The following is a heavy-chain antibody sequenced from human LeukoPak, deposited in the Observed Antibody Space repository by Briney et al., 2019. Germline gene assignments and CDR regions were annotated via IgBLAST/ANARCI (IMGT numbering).Heavy chain of an antibody. CDR3: AKGGGITGTSDFDY. J-gene: IGHJ4*02. Sequence: GGSLRLSCAASGFTFSNYAMSWVRQAPGKGLEWVSAISGSGGSTYYADSVKGRFTISRDNSKNTLYLQMNSLRAEDTAVYYCAKGGGITGTSDFDYWGQGTLVTVSS. CDR1: GFTFSNYA. D-gene: IGHD1-20*01. CDR2: ISGSGGST. V-gene: IGHV3-23*01.